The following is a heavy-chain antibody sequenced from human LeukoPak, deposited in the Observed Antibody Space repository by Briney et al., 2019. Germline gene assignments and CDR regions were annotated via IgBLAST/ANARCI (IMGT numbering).Heavy chain of an antibody. CDR2: IYTSGST. Sequence: PSETLSLNCTVSGGSISSGNYFWSWIRQPAGKGLEWIGRIYTSGSTNYNPSLKSRVTISVDTSKNQFSLKLSSVTAADTAVHYCARSPLEYDFWSGRHYYFDYWGQGTLVTVSS. V-gene: IGHV4-61*02. D-gene: IGHD3-3*01. CDR1: GGSISSGNYF. J-gene: IGHJ4*02. CDR3: ARSPLEYDFWSGRHYYFDY.